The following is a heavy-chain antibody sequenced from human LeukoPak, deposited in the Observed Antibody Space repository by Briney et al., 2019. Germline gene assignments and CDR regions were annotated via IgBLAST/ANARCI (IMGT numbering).Heavy chain of an antibody. CDR1: GGSISGDY. Sequence: SETLSLTCTVSGGSISGDYGSWIRQSPGKGLEWIAYIHSSGSTSYNPSLKSRVTISVDTSKNEFSLKLTSVNAADTAVYYCARDRPGGSSLDYWGQGTLVTVSS. CDR2: IHSSGST. V-gene: IGHV4-59*01. CDR3: ARDRPGGSSLDY. J-gene: IGHJ4*02. D-gene: IGHD6-13*01.